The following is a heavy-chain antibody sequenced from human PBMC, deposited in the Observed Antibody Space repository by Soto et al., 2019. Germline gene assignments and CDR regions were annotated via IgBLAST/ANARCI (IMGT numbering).Heavy chain of an antibody. J-gene: IGHJ4*02. D-gene: IGHD2-2*02. CDR2: IIPILGIA. Sequence: QVQLVQSGAEVKKPGSSVKVSCKASGGTFSSYTISWVRQAPGQGLEWMGRIIPILGIANYAQKFQGRVTISADNSTNTAYMELSSLRSEDTAVYYCAIEYCSSTSCYRDSWGQGTLVTVSS. V-gene: IGHV1-69*02. CDR1: GGTFSSYT. CDR3: AIEYCSSTSCYRDS.